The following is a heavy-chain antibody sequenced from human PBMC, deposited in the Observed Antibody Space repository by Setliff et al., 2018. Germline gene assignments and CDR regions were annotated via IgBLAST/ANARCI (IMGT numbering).Heavy chain of an antibody. CDR2: INTSGST. CDR1: GGSISYNY. J-gene: IGHJ4*02. Sequence: NPSETLSLTCTVSGGSISYNYWSWIRQPAGKGLQWIGRINTSGSTKYNPSLKSRVTMSVDTSKNQFSLKLSAVTAADTAVYYCARDVGGEGYFDSWGQGTLVTVS. CDR3: ARDVGGEGYFDS. V-gene: IGHV4-4*07. D-gene: IGHD3-10*01.